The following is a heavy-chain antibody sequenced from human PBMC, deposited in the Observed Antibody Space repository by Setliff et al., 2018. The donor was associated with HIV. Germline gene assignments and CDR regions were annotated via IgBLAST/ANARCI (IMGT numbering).Heavy chain of an antibody. D-gene: IGHD3-9*01. V-gene: IGHV1-69*10. J-gene: IGHJ6*02. CDR1: GDTFNKYA. CDR3: ARHGDFDTYYNSMDV. Sequence: SVKVSCKVSGDTFNKYAISWVRQAPGQGLEWMGGIILFLDITNYAPRFQDRLTIDADKFTRTVYMQPSSLRSEDTAVYYCARHGDFDTYYNSMDVWGQGTTVTVSS. CDR2: IILFLDIT.